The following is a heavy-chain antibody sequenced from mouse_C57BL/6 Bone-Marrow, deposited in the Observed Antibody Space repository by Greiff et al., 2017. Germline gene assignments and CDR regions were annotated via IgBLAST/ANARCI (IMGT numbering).Heavy chain of an antibody. Sequence: QVQLQQSGAELVKPGASVKLSCKASGYTFTSYWMHWVKQRPGQGLEWIGMIHPNSGSTNYNEKFKSKATLTVDKSSSTAYMQLSSLTSEDSAVYCCARMLTGPFAYWGQGTLVTVSA. D-gene: IGHD4-1*01. J-gene: IGHJ3*01. CDR2: IHPNSGST. V-gene: IGHV1-64*01. CDR3: ARMLTGPFAY. CDR1: GYTFTSYW.